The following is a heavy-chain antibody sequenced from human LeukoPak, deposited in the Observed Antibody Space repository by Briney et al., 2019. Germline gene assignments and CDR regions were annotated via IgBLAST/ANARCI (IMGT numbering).Heavy chain of an antibody. CDR1: GFTFSSYS. V-gene: IGHV3-21*01. J-gene: IGHJ4*02. CDR2: ISSSSSYI. Sequence: GGSLRLSCAASGFTFSSYSMNWVRQAPGKGLEWVSSISSSSSYIYYADSVKGRFSISRDNAKNSLYLQMNSLRAEDTAVYYCARAVPSTYYYDSSGYPDYWGQGTLVTVSS. CDR3: ARAVPSTYYYDSSGYPDY. D-gene: IGHD3-22*01.